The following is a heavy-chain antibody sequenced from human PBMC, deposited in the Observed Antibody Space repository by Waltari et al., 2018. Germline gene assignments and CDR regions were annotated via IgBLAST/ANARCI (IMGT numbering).Heavy chain of an antibody. V-gene: IGHV4-59*12. CDR3: AQWNAPNRCFDS. Sequence: QVQLQESGPGLVEPSETVSLTCGVSGGSISSYFLNWIRQPPGKGLEWIGYGHNNGGTKYNPSLKSRATISVDRSSNQVTLRLTSATTADTAVYYCAQWNAPNRCFDSWGQGTLVIVSS. D-gene: IGHD1-1*01. CDR2: GHNNGGT. CDR1: GGSISSYF. J-gene: IGHJ4*02.